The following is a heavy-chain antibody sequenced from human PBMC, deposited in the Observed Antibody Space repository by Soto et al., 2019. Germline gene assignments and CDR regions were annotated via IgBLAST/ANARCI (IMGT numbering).Heavy chain of an antibody. CDR3: ARTGTTGHYYYYGMDV. CDR2: INPNSGGT. D-gene: IGHD1-7*01. Sequence: ASVKVSCKASGYTFTGYYMHWVRQAPGQGLEWMGWINPNSGGTNYAQKFQGRVTMTRDTSISTAYMELSRLRSDDTAVYYCARTGTTGHYYYYGMDVWGQGTTVTASS. V-gene: IGHV1-2*02. J-gene: IGHJ6*02. CDR1: GYTFTGYY.